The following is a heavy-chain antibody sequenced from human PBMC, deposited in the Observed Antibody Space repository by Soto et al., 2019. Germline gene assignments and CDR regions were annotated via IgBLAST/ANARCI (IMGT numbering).Heavy chain of an antibody. V-gene: IGHV3-23*01. D-gene: IGHD2-21*01. CDR2: ISSSGVGT. CDR1: GLTFSNYA. Sequence: GGSLRLSCAASGLTFSNYAMSWVRQAPGKGLEWVSAISSSGVGTYYADSVKGRFTISRDNSKNTLYLQMNSLRGEDTAVYYCAKVVDLDYWGQGTLVTVSS. J-gene: IGHJ4*02. CDR3: AKVVDLDY.